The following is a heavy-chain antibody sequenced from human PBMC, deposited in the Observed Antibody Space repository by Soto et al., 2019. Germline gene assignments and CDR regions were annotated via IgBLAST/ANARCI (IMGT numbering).Heavy chain of an antibody. CDR2: INHSGST. CDR1: GGSFSGYY. J-gene: IGHJ5*02. CDR3: ARQYVLLWFGEPNRFYP. Sequence: PSETLSLTYAVYGGSFSGYYWSWIRQPPGKGLEWIGEINHSGSTNYNPSLKSRVTISVDTSKNQFSLKLSSVTAADTAVYYCARQYVLLWFGEPNRFYPWGQGTLVTVSS. D-gene: IGHD3-10*01. V-gene: IGHV4-34*01.